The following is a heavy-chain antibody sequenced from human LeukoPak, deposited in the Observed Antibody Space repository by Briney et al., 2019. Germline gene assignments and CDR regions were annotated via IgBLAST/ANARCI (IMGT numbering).Heavy chain of an antibody. J-gene: IGHJ4*02. CDR3: ARERYPKGFDY. CDR2: IGRSSSTI. Sequence: GGSLRLSCAASGFTFSSYTMNWVRQAPGKGLEWVSYIGRSSSTISYADSVKGRFTISRDSSKNTLYLQMNSLRVEDTAVYYCARERYPKGFDYWGQGTLVTVSS. CDR1: GFTFSSYT. D-gene: IGHD1-14*01. V-gene: IGHV3-48*01.